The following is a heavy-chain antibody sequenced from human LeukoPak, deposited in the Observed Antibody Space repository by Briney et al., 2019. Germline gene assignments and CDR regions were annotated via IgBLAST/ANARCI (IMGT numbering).Heavy chain of an antibody. D-gene: IGHD5-24*01. Sequence: SETLSLTCTVSGDSVSSGSYYWSWLRQPPGKGLEWIGYIYYSGSTNYNPTRNSRVTISVDTSKNQFSLKLSSATAADTAVYYCARDFNGRDGYSFDYWGQGTLVTVSS. CDR3: ARDFNGRDGYSFDY. V-gene: IGHV4-61*01. CDR2: IYYSGST. CDR1: GDSVSSGSYY. J-gene: IGHJ4*02.